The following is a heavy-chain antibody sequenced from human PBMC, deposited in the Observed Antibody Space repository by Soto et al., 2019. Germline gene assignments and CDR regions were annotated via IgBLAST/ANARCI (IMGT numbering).Heavy chain of an antibody. V-gene: IGHV3-53*01. CDR3: ARDIHDYGDYGY. D-gene: IGHD4-17*01. Sequence: EVQLVESGGGLIQPGGSLRLSCVASGFTVSSNYMTWVRQAPGKGLEWVSVIYDGGTTYYADSVKGRFTISRDNSKNTLYLPMTNLRAEDSAVYYCARDIHDYGDYGYWGQGTLVTVSS. CDR2: IYDGGTT. CDR1: GFTVSSNY. J-gene: IGHJ4*02.